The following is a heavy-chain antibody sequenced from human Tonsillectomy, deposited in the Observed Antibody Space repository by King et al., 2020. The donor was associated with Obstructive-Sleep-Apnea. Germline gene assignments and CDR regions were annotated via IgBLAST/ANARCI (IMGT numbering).Heavy chain of an antibody. CDR3: TRRSPQVVTGDNY. D-gene: IGHD2-21*02. Sequence: VQLVESGGGLVQPGGSLKLSCAASGFTFSGSALHWVRQASGNGLEWVGRIRSKSNSYATAYAASVRGRFTISRDDSKNTAYLQMNSLRIEDTAVYYCTRRSPQVVTGDNYWGQGTLVTVSS. CDR2: IRSKSNSYAT. V-gene: IGHV3-73*01. CDR1: GFTFSGSA. J-gene: IGHJ4*02.